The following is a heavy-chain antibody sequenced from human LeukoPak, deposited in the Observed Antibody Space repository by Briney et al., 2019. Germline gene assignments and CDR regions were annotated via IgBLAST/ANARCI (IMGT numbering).Heavy chain of an antibody. V-gene: IGHV4-61*02. CDR3: ARGDYGDYVV. D-gene: IGHD4-17*01. CDR1: GDSVSSGSYF. J-gene: IGHJ4*02. CDR2: VYSTGST. Sequence: SETLSLTCTVSGDSVSSGSYFWSWIRQPAGKGLEWIGRVYSTGSTNYNPSLKSRVTISVDTSKNQFYLRVSSVTAADTAVYYCARGDYGDYVVWGQGTLVTVSS.